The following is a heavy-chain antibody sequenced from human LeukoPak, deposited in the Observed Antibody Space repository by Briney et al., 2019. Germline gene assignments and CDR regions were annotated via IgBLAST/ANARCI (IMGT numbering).Heavy chain of an antibody. Sequence: SVKVSCKASGGTFSSYAISWVRQAPGQGLEWMGGIIPIFGTANYAQKFQGRVTITADESTSTAYMELSSLRSEDTAVYYCARSYYYGSGSYYRGAFDTWGQGTMVTVSS. J-gene: IGHJ3*02. CDR1: GGTFSSYA. D-gene: IGHD3-10*01. V-gene: IGHV1-69*13. CDR3: ARSYYYGSGSYYRGAFDT. CDR2: IIPIFGTA.